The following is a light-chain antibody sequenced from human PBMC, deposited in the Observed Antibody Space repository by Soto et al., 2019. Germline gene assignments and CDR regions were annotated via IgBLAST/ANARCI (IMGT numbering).Light chain of an antibody. CDR3: QQNYIVPDT. V-gene: IGKV1-39*01. J-gene: IGKJ3*01. CDR2: RAS. Sequence: DIQMTQSPSSLSASVRDRVTITCRTSQRVTNYLDWYQQKPGKAPKLLIYRASSLESGVPSRFSGSGSETEFTLTISNVQPDDFATYFCQQNYIVPDTFGPGTTVNIK. CDR1: QRVTNY.